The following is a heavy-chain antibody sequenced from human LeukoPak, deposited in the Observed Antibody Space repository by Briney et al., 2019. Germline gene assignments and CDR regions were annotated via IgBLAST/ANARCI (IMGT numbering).Heavy chain of an antibody. J-gene: IGHJ3*02. CDR2: IYPGDSDT. CDR1: GYSFTSYW. D-gene: IGHD1-1*01. V-gene: IGHV5-51*01. Sequence: GESLKISCKGSGYSFTSYWIGWVRQMPGKGLEWMGIIYPGDSDTRYSPSFQGQVTISADKSISTAYLQWSSLKASDTAMYYCARHENWNDGSFAFDIWGQGTMVTVSS. CDR3: ARHENWNDGSFAFDI.